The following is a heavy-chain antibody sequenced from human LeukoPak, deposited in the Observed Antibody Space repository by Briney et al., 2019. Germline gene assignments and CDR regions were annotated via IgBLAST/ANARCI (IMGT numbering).Heavy chain of an antibody. CDR2: IYYSGST. V-gene: IGHV4-39*01. CDR3: VRTIAVVSGGFNWFDP. J-gene: IGHJ5*02. CDR1: GGSISNSSYY. D-gene: IGHD2-21*02. Sequence: PSETLSLTCTVSGGSISNSSYYWGWIRQPPGKGLEWIGSIYYSGSTYYNPSLKSRVTISVDTSKNQFSLKLSSVTAADTAVYYCVRTIAVVSGGFNWFDPWGQGTLVTVSS.